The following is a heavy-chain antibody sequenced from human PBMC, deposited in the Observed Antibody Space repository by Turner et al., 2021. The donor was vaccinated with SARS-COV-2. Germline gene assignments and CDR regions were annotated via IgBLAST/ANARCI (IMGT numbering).Heavy chain of an antibody. V-gene: IGHV4-39*01. Sequence: QLQLQESGPGLVKPSETLSLTCAVSGGSISTTNHYWGWIRPPPGKGLEWIGSISYTGRTFYTPSLKSRVTLSMDTSKNHFSLKVTSVTAADTAVYYCARQGGVDYWGQGTLVTVSS. CDR1: GGSISTTNHY. J-gene: IGHJ4*02. CDR3: ARQGGVDY. CDR2: ISYTGRT.